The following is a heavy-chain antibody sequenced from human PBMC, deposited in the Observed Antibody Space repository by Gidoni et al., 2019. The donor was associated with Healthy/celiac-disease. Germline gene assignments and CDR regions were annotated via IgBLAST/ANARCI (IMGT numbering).Heavy chain of an antibody. CDR3: ARTYYYGSGSYYNRRNYYGMDV. CDR2: INHSGST. CDR1: GGSFSGYY. V-gene: IGHV4-34*01. Sequence: QVQLQQWGAGLLKPSEPLSLTCAVYGGSFSGYYWSWLRQPPGKGLEVIGEINHSGSTNYNPSLKSRVTISVDTSKNQFSLKLSSVTAADTAVYYCARTYYYGSGSYYNRRNYYGMDVWGQGTTVTVSS. D-gene: IGHD3-10*01. J-gene: IGHJ6*02.